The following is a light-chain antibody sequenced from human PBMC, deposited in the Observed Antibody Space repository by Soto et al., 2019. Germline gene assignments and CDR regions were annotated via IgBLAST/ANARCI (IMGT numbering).Light chain of an antibody. Sequence: EVVLTQSPATLSLSPGERATISCRASENVSTFVDWYQQKPGQAPRLLIHGASNRATGIPDRFSGSGSGTDFTLTISSLEPEDFAVYYCQQHSHWPPWTFGQGTRVEIQ. V-gene: IGKV3-11*01. CDR3: QQHSHWPPWT. CDR2: GAS. J-gene: IGKJ1*01. CDR1: ENVSTF.